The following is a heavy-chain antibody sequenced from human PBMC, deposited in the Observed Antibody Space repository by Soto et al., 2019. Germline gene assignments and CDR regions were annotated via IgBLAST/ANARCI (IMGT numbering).Heavy chain of an antibody. J-gene: IGHJ4*02. CDR3: ARGSAAAGPYYFAY. CDR1: GYTFTTYA. V-gene: IGHV1-3*01. D-gene: IGHD6-13*01. Sequence: SVKVSCEASGYTFTTYAMHWARQATGQRLEWMGWINAGNGATKYSQNFQDRVTIARDTSANTAFMELSSLRSEDTAVYYCARGSAAAGPYYFAYWAQGTLVTVSS. CDR2: INAGNGAT.